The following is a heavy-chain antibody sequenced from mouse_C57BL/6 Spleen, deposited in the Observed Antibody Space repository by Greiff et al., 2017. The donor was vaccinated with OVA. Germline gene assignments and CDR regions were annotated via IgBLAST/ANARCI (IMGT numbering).Heavy chain of an antibody. Sequence: QVQLQHSGAELVKPGASVKLSCKASGYTFTEYTIHWVKQRSGQGLEWIGWFYPGSGSIKYNEKFKDKATLTADKSSSTVYMELSRLTSEDSAVYFCARHEDRDYDYGAWFAYWGQGTLVTVSA. D-gene: IGHD2-4*01. J-gene: IGHJ3*01. V-gene: IGHV1-62-2*01. CDR3: ARHEDRDYDYGAWFAY. CDR2: FYPGSGSI. CDR1: GYTFTEYT.